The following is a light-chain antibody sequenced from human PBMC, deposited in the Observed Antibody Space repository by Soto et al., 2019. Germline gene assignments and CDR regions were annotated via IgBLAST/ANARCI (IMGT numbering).Light chain of an antibody. CDR2: EVR. J-gene: IGLJ3*02. V-gene: IGLV2-14*01. CDR3: SSYAGSNNLGV. Sequence: QSALTQPASVSGSPGQSITISCTGTSSDVGGYNHVSWYQQHPGKAPKLIIYEVRNRPSGVSNRLSGSKSGNTASLTISGLQADDEADYYCSSYAGSNNLGVFGGGTKLTVL. CDR1: SSDVGGYNH.